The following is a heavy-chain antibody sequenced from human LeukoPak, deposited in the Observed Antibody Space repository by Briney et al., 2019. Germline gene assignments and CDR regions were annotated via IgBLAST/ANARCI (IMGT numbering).Heavy chain of an antibody. CDR1: AYTFTSYD. CDR2: MNPNSGNT. D-gene: IGHD1-20*01. J-gene: IGHJ4*02. Sequence: ASVKVSCKASAYTFTSYDINWVRQATGQGLEWMGWMNPNSGNTGYAQKFQGRVTMTRNTSIGTAYMELSSLRSEDTAVYYCARDQAITEALDYWGQGTLVTVSS. CDR3: ARDQAITEALDY. V-gene: IGHV1-8*01.